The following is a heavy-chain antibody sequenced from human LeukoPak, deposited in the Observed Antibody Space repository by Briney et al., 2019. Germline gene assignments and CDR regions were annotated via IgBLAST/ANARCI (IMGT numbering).Heavy chain of an antibody. Sequence: PGGSLRLSCAASGFTFSTYGMLWVRQAPGQGPEWVALIRYDGSNKYYADSVKGRFTISRDNSKSTLYLQMNSLRVEDTAMYYCAKAGTQQWLLFVGVYWGQGALVTVSS. D-gene: IGHD6-19*01. J-gene: IGHJ4*02. CDR3: AKAGTQQWLLFVGVY. CDR1: GFTFSTYG. V-gene: IGHV3-30*02. CDR2: IRYDGSNK.